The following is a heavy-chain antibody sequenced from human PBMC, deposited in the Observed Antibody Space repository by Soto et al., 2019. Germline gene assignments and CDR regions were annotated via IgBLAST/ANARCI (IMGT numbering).Heavy chain of an antibody. CDR2: IYYSGST. CDR3: ARHLRDFMVVAAGYFDY. V-gene: IGHV4-39*01. CDR1: GGSISSSSYY. J-gene: IGHJ4*02. Sequence: SETLSLTCTVSGGSISSSSYYWGWIRQPPGKGLEWIGSIYYSGSTYYNPSLKSRVTISVDTSKNQFSLKLSSVTAADTAVYYCARHLRDFMVVAAGYFDYWGQGTLVTVSS. D-gene: IGHD2-15*01.